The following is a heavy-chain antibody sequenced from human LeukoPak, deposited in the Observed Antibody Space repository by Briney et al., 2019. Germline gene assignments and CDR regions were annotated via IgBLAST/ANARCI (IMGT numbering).Heavy chain of an antibody. CDR2: VSCGSTYT. J-gene: IGHJ4*02. Sequence: PGGSLRLSCAASGFTFSDCYMNWMRQAPGKGLEWVSYVSCGSTYTNYADSVKGRFTVSRDNAKNSLSLQMSSLRAEDTAVYYCARSPYESGTPPTRLEDWGQGTLVTVSS. D-gene: IGHD3-10*01. CDR3: ARSPYESGTPPTRLED. V-gene: IGHV3-11*03. CDR1: GFTFSDCY.